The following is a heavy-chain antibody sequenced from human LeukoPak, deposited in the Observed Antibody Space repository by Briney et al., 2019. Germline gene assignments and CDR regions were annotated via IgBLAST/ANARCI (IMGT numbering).Heavy chain of an antibody. CDR1: GSTISGYA. CDR2: IWYDGSGK. Sequence: GGSLRLSCVASGSTISGYAMHWVRQAPGKGLEWVAVIWYDGSGKYYGDSVKGRFTISRDNSKNTLYLQMNSLRAEDTAVYYCAKTVHWNYFDYWGQGNLVTVSS. D-gene: IGHD1-1*01. V-gene: IGHV3-33*06. CDR3: AKTVHWNYFDY. J-gene: IGHJ4*02.